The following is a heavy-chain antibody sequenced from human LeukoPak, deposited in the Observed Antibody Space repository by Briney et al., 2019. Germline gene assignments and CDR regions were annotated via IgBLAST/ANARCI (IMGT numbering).Heavy chain of an antibody. Sequence: GGSLRLSCAASGFTFSSYGMHWVRQAPGKGLEWVAVIWYDGSNKYYADSVKGRFTISRDNSKNTLYLQMNSLRAEDTAVYYCARGFFSSGYLFGGYFDYWGQGTLVTVSS. V-gene: IGHV3-33*01. CDR1: GFTFSSYG. D-gene: IGHD3-22*01. J-gene: IGHJ4*02. CDR3: ARGFFSSGYLFGGYFDY. CDR2: IWYDGSNK.